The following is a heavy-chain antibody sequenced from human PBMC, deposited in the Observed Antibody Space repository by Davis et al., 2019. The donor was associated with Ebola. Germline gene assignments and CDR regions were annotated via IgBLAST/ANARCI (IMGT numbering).Heavy chain of an antibody. D-gene: IGHD3-10*01. J-gene: IGHJ6*02. Sequence: SETLSLTCAVYGGSFSGNYWTWIRQSPGKGLEWIGEINHSGSTNSNPSLKSRVTISVDTSKNQFSLRLTSVTAAETGIYYWARRGRAVGRGIHYAMDVWGQGTAVIVSS. CDR2: INHSGST. CDR1: GGSFSGNY. CDR3: ARRGRAVGRGIHYAMDV. V-gene: IGHV4-34*01.